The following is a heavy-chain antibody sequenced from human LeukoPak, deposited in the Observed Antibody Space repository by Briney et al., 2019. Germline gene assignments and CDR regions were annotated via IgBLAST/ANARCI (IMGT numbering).Heavy chain of an antibody. Sequence: GGSLRLSCAASGFTFNNYAMSWVRQAPGKGLEWVSSISSSGGSTYYADSVKGRFTISRDNSKNTLYLQMNSLRAEDTAVYYCAKDQWGDFDYWGQGTLVTVSS. CDR3: AKDQWGDFDY. D-gene: IGHD1-26*01. V-gene: IGHV3-23*01. CDR2: ISSSGGST. CDR1: GFTFNNYA. J-gene: IGHJ4*02.